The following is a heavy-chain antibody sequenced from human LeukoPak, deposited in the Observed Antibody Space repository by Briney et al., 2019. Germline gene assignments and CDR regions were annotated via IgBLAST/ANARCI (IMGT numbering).Heavy chain of an antibody. J-gene: IGHJ4*02. Sequence: PSETLSLTCTVSGVSITGHYWSWIRQPPGKGLEWIGYIYSSGITNYNPSLKSRVTMAVDTSKNQFSLKLSSVTAADTAVYYCARTSGSYHGNFDYWGQGTLVTVSS. V-gene: IGHV4-4*09. CDR2: IYSSGIT. CDR1: GVSITGHY. CDR3: ARTSGSYHGNFDY. D-gene: IGHD1-26*01.